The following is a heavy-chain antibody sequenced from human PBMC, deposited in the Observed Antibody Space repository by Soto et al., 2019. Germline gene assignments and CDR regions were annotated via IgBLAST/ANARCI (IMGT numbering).Heavy chain of an antibody. D-gene: IGHD2-21*01. CDR2: ISYDGSNK. CDR1: GFTFSSYA. Sequence: QVQLVESGGGVVQPGRSLRLSCAASGFTFSSYAMQWVRQAPGKGLEWVAVISYDGSNKYYADSVKGRFTISRDNSKNTLYLHMNIFKAYDTAFYYCARLGGEIATIDYWGQETLLAVSS. J-gene: IGHJ4*02. V-gene: IGHV3-30-3*01. CDR3: ARLGGEIATIDY.